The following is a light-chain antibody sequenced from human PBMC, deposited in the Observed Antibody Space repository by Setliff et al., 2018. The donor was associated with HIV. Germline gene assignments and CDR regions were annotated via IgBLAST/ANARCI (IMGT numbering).Light chain of an antibody. CDR3: CSNAARPTFYV. Sequence: QSALTQPRSVSGSPGQSVSISCTGTTSDFGAYDFVSWYQQHTDKAPKLIIYDVNKRPSGVPDRFSGSKSGNTASLIISGLQTDDEADYFCCSNAARPTFYVFGTGTKVTVL. J-gene: IGLJ1*01. V-gene: IGLV2-11*01. CDR1: TSDFGAYDF. CDR2: DVN.